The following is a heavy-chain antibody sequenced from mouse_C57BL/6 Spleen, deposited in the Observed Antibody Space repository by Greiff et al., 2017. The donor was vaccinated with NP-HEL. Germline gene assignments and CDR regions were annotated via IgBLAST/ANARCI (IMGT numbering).Heavy chain of an antibody. J-gene: IGHJ2*01. D-gene: IGHD3-3*01. CDR2: IYPRSGNT. CDR1: GYTFTSYG. V-gene: IGHV1-81*01. CDR3: ARKGPRDLYYFDY. Sequence: VKLVESGAELARPGASVKLSCKASGYTFTSYGISWVKQRTGQGLEWIGEIYPRSGNTYYNEKFKGKATLTADKSSSTAYMELRSLTSEDSAVYFCARKGPRDLYYFDYWGQGTTLTVSS.